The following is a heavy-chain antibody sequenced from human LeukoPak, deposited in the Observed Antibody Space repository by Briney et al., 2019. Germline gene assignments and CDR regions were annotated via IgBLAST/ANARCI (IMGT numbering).Heavy chain of an antibody. CDR3: AKAIYGGSYYGLYFQH. CDR1: GFTFSTYG. V-gene: IGHV3-30*18. CDR2: ISYEGSNK. D-gene: IGHD1-26*01. J-gene: IGHJ1*01. Sequence: QPGRSLRLSCAASGFTFSTYGMHWVRQAPGKGLEWVAIISYEGSNKYHADSVKGRFTISRDNSKNTVYLQMNGLRAEDTAVYYCAKAIYGGSYYGLYFQHWGQGTLVTVSS.